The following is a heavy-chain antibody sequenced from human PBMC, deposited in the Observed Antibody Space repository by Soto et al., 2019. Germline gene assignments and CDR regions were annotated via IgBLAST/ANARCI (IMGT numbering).Heavy chain of an antibody. J-gene: IGHJ4*02. CDR1: GGSFSGYY. D-gene: IGHD3-3*02. CDR2: INHSGST. Sequence: SETLSLTCAVYGGSFSGYYWSWIRQPPGKGLEWIGEINHSGSTNYNPSLKSRVTISVDTSKNQFSLKLSSVTAADTAVYYCARGPIYYFDHWGQGTLVTVSS. V-gene: IGHV4-34*01. CDR3: ARGPIYYFDH.